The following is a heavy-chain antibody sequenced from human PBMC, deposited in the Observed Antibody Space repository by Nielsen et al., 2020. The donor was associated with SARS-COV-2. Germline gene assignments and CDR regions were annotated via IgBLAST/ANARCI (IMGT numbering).Heavy chain of an antibody. CDR3: ARGMGYDFWSGYYAPTYYYYGMDV. V-gene: IGHV4-59*13. Sequence: SETLSLTCTVSGGSISSYYWSWIRQSPGKGLEWIGYIYYSGSTNYNPSLKSRVTISVDTSKNQFSLKLSSVTAADTAVYYCARGMGYDFWSGYYAPTYYYYGMDVWGQGTTVTVSS. D-gene: IGHD3-3*01. CDR2: IYYSGST. J-gene: IGHJ6*02. CDR1: GGSISSYY.